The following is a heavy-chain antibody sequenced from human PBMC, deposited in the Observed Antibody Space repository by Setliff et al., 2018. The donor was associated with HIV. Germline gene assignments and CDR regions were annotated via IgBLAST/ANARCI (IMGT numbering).Heavy chain of an antibody. CDR2: ISSSSSYI. V-gene: IGHV3-21*03. CDR1: GFTFSKYW. CDR3: IRPLWYNSGWTFDN. Sequence: GGSLRLSCVASGFTFSKYWMSWVRQAPGKGLEWVSSISSSSSYIYYAASVKGRFTISRDDSISVAYLQLNSLKTDDTAVYYCIRPLWYNSGWTFDNWGQGTLVTVSS. D-gene: IGHD6-19*01. J-gene: IGHJ4*02.